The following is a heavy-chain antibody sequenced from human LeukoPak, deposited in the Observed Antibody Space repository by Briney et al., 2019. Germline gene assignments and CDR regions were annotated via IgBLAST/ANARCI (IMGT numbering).Heavy chain of an antibody. J-gene: IGHJ4*02. Sequence: SGGSLRLSCVASGFTFSSYWMHWVRQAPGKGLVWVSRINTDGSDTAYADSVKGRFTISRDNAKNTLYLQMNSLKNDDTAVYYCAKDRVWNSLDSWGQGTLVTVSS. V-gene: IGHV3-74*01. CDR2: INTDGSDT. D-gene: IGHD1-7*01. CDR1: GFTFSSYW. CDR3: AKDRVWNSLDS.